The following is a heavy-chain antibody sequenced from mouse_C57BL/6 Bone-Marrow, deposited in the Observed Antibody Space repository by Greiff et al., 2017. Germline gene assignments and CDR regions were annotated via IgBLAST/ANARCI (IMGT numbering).Heavy chain of an antibody. V-gene: IGHV1-5*01. Sequence: VQLQQSGTVLARPGASVKMSCKTSGYTFTSYWMHWVKQRPGQGLEWIGAIYPGNSDTSYNQKFTGKAKLTAVTSASTAYMELSSLTNEDSAVYDCTRAGDGYFYYAMDYWGQGTSVTVSS. CDR2: IYPGNSDT. J-gene: IGHJ4*01. CDR1: GYTFTSYW. CDR3: TRAGDGYFYYAMDY. D-gene: IGHD2-3*01.